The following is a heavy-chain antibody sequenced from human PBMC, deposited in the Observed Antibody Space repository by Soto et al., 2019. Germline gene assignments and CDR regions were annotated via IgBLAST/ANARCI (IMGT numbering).Heavy chain of an antibody. D-gene: IGHD5-12*01. CDR2: ISWNSGSI. CDR3: AKDMMEYSDYDPSPFDY. V-gene: IGHV3-9*01. J-gene: IGHJ4*02. CDR1: GFTFDDYA. Sequence: EVQLVESGGGLVQPGRSLRLSCAASGFTFDDYAMHWVRQAPGKGLEWVSGISWNSGSIAYADSVKGRFTISRDNAKNSLYLQMNSLRAEDTALYYCAKDMMEYSDYDPSPFDYWGQGTLVTVSS.